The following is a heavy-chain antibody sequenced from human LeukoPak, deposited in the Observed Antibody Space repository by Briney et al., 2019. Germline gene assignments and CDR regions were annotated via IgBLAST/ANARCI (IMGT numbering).Heavy chain of an antibody. CDR1: GGTFSSYA. CDR3: ASGMITFGGVIANDY. D-gene: IGHD3-16*02. Sequence: SVKLSCKASGGTFSSYAISWVRQAPGQGLEWMGGIIPIFGTANYAQKFQGRVTITADKSTSTAYMELSSLRSEDTAVYYCASGMITFGGVIANDYWGQGTLVTVSS. CDR2: IIPIFGTA. J-gene: IGHJ4*02. V-gene: IGHV1-69*06.